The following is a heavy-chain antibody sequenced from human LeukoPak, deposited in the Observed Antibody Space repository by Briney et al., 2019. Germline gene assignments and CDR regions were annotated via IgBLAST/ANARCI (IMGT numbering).Heavy chain of an antibody. D-gene: IGHD1-7*01. CDR3: ARRWNYGRNYYIDV. J-gene: IGHJ6*03. Sequence: SETLSLTCAVYGGSFSGYYWSWIRQPPGKGLEWIGEINHSGSTNYNPSLKSRVTISVDKSKNQFSLKLSSATAADTAVYYCARRWNYGRNYYIDVWGKGATVSVSS. V-gene: IGHV4-34*01. CDR2: INHSGST. CDR1: GGSFSGYY.